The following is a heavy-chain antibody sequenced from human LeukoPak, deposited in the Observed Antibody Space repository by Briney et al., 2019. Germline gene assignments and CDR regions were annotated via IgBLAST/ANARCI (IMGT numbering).Heavy chain of an antibody. J-gene: IGHJ6*03. CDR1: GGSISSSSYY. D-gene: IGHD6-19*01. CDR3: ARVLESYSSGWASGYYYYYYMDV. CDR2: IYYSGST. Sequence: SETLSLTCTVSGGSISSSSYYWGWIRQPPGKGLEWIGSIYYSGSTNYNPSLKSRVTISVDTSKNQFSLKLSSVTAADTAVYYCARVLESYSSGWASGYYYYYYMDVWGKGTTVTVSS. V-gene: IGHV4-39*07.